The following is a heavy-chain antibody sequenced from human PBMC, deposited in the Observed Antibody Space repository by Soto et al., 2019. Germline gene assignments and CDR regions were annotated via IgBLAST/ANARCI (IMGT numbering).Heavy chain of an antibody. Sequence: SETLSLTCAVYGGSFSGYYWSWIRQPPGKGLEWIGEINHSGSTNYNPSLKSRVTISVDTSKNQFSLKLSSVTAADTAVYYCARVGDSSGYYHSAFDYWGQGTLVTVSS. D-gene: IGHD3-22*01. J-gene: IGHJ4*02. CDR2: INHSGST. V-gene: IGHV4-34*01. CDR1: GGSFSGYY. CDR3: ARVGDSSGYYHSAFDY.